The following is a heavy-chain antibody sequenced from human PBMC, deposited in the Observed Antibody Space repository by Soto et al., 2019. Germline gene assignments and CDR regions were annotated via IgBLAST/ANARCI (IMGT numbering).Heavy chain of an antibody. CDR3: AKDVNGDYYYYMDV. CDR2: IVGGGGTT. V-gene: IGHV3-23*01. D-gene: IGHD4-17*01. Sequence: GGSLRLSCAASGFTFSSYAMTWVRQAPGKGLEWVSGIVGGGGTTYYADSVKGRFTISRDNSKNTLYLHMDSLRAEDTAIYYCAKDVNGDYYYYMDVWGKGTTVTVSS. J-gene: IGHJ6*03. CDR1: GFTFSSYA.